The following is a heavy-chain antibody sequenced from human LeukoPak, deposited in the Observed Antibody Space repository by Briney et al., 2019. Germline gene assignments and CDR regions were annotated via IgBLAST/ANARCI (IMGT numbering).Heavy chain of an antibody. CDR2: ISPYNDNT. V-gene: IGHV1-18*01. Sequence: GASVKVSCKASGYTXTSSVISWVRQAPGQGLEWMGWISPYNDNTNYAQKLQGRVTMTTDTSTSTAYMELRSLRSDDTAAYYCARALGYQLLSWWFDPWGQGTLVTVSS. CDR1: GYTXTSSV. J-gene: IGHJ5*02. CDR3: ARALGYQLLSWWFDP. D-gene: IGHD2-2*01.